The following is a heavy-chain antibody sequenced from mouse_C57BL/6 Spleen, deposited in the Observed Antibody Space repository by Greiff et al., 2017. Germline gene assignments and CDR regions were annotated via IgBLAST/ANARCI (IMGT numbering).Heavy chain of an antibody. D-gene: IGHD2-12*01. V-gene: IGHV1-54*01. CDR3: ARGGTAIVFDY. Sequence: QVQLQQSGAELVRPGTSVKVSCKASGYAFTNSLIEWVKQRPGQGLEWIGLINPGSGGTNYNGKFKGKATLTADKSSSTAYMQLSSLTSEDSAVYFCARGGTAIVFDYWGQGTTLTVSS. CDR2: INPGSGGT. CDR1: GYAFTNSL. J-gene: IGHJ2*01.